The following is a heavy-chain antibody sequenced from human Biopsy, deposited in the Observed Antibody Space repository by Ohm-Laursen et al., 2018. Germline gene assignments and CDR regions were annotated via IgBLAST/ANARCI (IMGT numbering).Heavy chain of an antibody. CDR1: GGYISHYY. D-gene: IGHD3-10*01. V-gene: IGHV4-4*07. Sequence: GTLSLTCTVSGGYISHYYWTWIRQPAGQGLEWIGRIYITGETDYNPSLKSRVTMSVDSSKKQFSLKLKSGTAADTAIYYCARAPPLIRGVVESWFDPWGQGILVTVSS. CDR3: ARAPPLIRGVVESWFDP. J-gene: IGHJ5*02. CDR2: IYITGET.